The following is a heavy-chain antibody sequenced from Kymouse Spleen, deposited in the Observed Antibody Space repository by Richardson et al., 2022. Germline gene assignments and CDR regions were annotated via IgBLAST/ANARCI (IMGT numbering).Heavy chain of an antibody. V-gene: IGHV4-61*01. D-gene: IGHD3-3*01. CDR1: GGSVSSGSYY. J-gene: IGHJ6*02. CDR2: IYYSGST. Sequence: QVQLQESGPGLVKPSETLSLTCTVSGGSVSSGSYYWSWIRQPPGKGLEWIGYIYYSGSTNYNPSLKSRVTISVDTSKNQFSLKLSSVTAADTAVYYCASGYYDFWSGSRYYYYGMDVWGQGTTVTVSS. CDR3: ASGYYDFWSGSRYYYYGMDV.